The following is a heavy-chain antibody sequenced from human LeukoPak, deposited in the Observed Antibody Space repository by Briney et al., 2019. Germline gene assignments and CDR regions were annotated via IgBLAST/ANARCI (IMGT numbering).Heavy chain of an antibody. Sequence: GSLILSCAASGFTFSSAWMHWVRQTPGKGLVWVSRINSDGSSTNYADSVKGRFTISRDNAKNMVNLQMNSLRAEDTAIYYCTRDYSYAMAVWGQGNTVTVSS. CDR2: INSDGSST. CDR3: TRDYSYAMAV. D-gene: IGHD2-21*01. CDR1: GFTFSSAW. J-gene: IGHJ6*02. V-gene: IGHV3-74*01.